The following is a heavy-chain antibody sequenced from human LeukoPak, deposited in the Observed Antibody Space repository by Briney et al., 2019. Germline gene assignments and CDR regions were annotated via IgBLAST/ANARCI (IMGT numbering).Heavy chain of an antibody. J-gene: IGHJ6*03. CDR1: GYSFTSYW. D-gene: IGHD6-6*01. CDR3: ARRSIAARPYYYYMDV. Sequence: GESLKISCKGSGYSFTSYWIGWVRHMPGKGLEWMGIIYPGDSDTRYSPSFQGQVTISADKSISTAYLQWSSLKASDTAMYYCARRSIAARPYYYYMDVWGKGTTVTVSS. V-gene: IGHV5-51*01. CDR2: IYPGDSDT.